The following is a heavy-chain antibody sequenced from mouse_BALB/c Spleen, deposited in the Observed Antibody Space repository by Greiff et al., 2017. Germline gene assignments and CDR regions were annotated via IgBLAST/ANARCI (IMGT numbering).Heavy chain of an antibody. D-gene: IGHD2-4*01. J-gene: IGHJ2*01. CDR3: TRPYYDYLTLGY. Sequence: VQLQQSGTVLARPGASVKMSCKASGYSFTSYWMHWVKQRPGQGLEWIGAIYPGNSDTSYNQKFKGKAKLTAVTSASTAYMELSSLTNEDSAVYYCTRPYYDYLTLGYWGQGTTLTVSS. CDR1: GYSFTSYW. V-gene: IGHV1-5*01. CDR2: IYPGNSDT.